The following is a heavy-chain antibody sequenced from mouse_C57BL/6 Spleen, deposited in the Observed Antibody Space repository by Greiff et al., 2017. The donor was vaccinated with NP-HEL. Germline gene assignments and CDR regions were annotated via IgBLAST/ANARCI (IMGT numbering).Heavy chain of an antibody. J-gene: IGHJ1*03. CDR2: ISDGGSYT. CDR1: GFTFSSYA. Sequence: EVQLVESGGGLVKPGGSLKLSCAASGFTFSSYAMSWVRQTPEKRLEWVATISDGGSYTYYPDNVKGRFTISTDTATNNMYLQRSHLKSEDAAMYYRAREEYFDVWGTRTTVTVSS. V-gene: IGHV5-4*01. CDR3: AREEYFDV.